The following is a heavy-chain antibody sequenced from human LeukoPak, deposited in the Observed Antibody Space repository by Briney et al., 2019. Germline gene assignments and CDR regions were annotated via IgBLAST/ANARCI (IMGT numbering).Heavy chain of an antibody. D-gene: IGHD3-10*01. Sequence: NPSETLSLSCIASGGSISSYYRSWIRQPAGKGLEWVGRIFPSGSTNYNPSLKSRVTISVDTSNNHLSLKLTSVTAADTPVYYCSRDYYCSGSYPFDYWGQGTLVTVSS. CDR1: GGSISSYY. CDR3: SRDYYCSGSYPFDY. V-gene: IGHV4-4*07. J-gene: IGHJ4*02. CDR2: IFPSGST.